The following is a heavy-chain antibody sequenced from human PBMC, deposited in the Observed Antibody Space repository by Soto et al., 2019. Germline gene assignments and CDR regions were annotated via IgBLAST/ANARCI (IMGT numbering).Heavy chain of an antibody. V-gene: IGHV3-53*02. CDR2: LYSGGST. D-gene: IGHD3-10*01. CDR1: GLTVSSNY. J-gene: IGHJ3*02. CDR3: ARDRPGDEGDGFDI. Sequence: EVQLVETGGGLIQPGGSLRLSCAASGLTVSSNYMNWVRQAPGNGLEWVSVLYSGGSTHYAGSVKGRFIISRDNSKNTLYLQMNSLRVEDTAVYYCARDRPGDEGDGFDIWGHGTMVTVSS.